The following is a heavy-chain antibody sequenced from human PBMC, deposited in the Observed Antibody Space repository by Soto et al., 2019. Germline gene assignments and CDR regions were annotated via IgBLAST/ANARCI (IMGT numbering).Heavy chain of an antibody. CDR3: ARDTYCGGDCHSGYYYGMDV. D-gene: IGHD2-21*02. V-gene: IGHV1-69*01. J-gene: IGHJ6*02. CDR2: IIPMYGTT. Sequence: QVQLVQSGAEVKKPGSSVKVSCKASGGTFSSNAVSWVRQAPGLGLEWMGGIIPMYGTTKYAQKFQGRVTITANESTSTAYMELSSLRSEDTAVYYCARDTYCGGDCHSGYYYGMDVWGQGTTVTVSS. CDR1: GGTFSSNA.